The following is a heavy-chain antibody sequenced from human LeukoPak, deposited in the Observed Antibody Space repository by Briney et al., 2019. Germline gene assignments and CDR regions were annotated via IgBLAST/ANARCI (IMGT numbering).Heavy chain of an antibody. V-gene: IGHV3-30*19. J-gene: IGHJ4*02. CDR1: GFTFSSYG. Sequence: GGSLRLSCAASGFTFSSYGMHWVCQAPGKGLEWVAVISYDGSNKYYADSVKGRFTISRDNSKNTLYLQMNSLRAEDTAVYYCARNQYDSSGYQSPGLDYWGQGTLVTVSS. CDR2: ISYDGSNK. D-gene: IGHD3-22*01. CDR3: ARNQYDSSGYQSPGLDY.